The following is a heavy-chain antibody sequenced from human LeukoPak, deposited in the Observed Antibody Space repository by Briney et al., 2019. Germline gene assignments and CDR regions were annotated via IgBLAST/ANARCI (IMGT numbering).Heavy chain of an antibody. D-gene: IGHD3-22*01. J-gene: IGHJ4*02. CDR1: GFTFSSYA. V-gene: IGHV3-23*01. Sequence: GGSLRLSCAASGFTFSSYAMSWVRQAPGKGLEWVSAISGSGGSTYYADSVKGRFTISRDNSKNTLYLQMNSLRAEDTAVYYCAKDRGYDSSFSARYYFDYWGQGTLVTVSS. CDR3: AKDRGYDSSFSARYYFDY. CDR2: ISGSGGST.